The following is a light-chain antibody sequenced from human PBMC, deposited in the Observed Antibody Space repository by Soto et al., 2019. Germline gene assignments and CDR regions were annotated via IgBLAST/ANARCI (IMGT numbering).Light chain of an antibody. CDR3: QSYDNSLGDWV. CDR1: SSNIGAGYD. Sequence: QSVLTQPPSVSGAPGQRVTISCTGSSSNIGAGYDVHWYQQLPGTAPKLLIFGNNNRPSGVPDRFIGSKSGTSASLAIPGLQAEDEADYYCQSYDNSLGDWVFGGGTQVTVL. J-gene: IGLJ3*02. CDR2: GNN. V-gene: IGLV1-40*01.